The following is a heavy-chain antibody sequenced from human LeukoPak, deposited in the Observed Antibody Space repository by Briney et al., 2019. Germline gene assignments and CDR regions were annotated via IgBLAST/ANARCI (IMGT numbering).Heavy chain of an antibody. CDR3: ARASDILTPSYLDY. D-gene: IGHD3-9*01. Sequence: PGGSLRLSCTASGFTFSNYAMSWVRQAPVKVLEWVSGISGSGSSTYYADSVKGRFTISRDNSKNTLYLQMRAEDTAVYYCARASDILTPSYLDYWGQGTLVTVSS. CDR2: ISGSGSST. CDR1: GFTFSNYA. V-gene: IGHV3-23*01. J-gene: IGHJ4*02.